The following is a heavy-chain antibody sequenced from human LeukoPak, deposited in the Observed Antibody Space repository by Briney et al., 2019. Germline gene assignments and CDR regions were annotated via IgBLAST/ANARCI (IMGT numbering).Heavy chain of an antibody. V-gene: IGHV1-18*01. CDR1: GYTFTSYG. D-gene: IGHD6-19*01. CDR3: ARDSGIAVAGTCVY. J-gene: IGHJ4*02. CDR2: ISAYNGNT. Sequence: GASVKVSCKASGYTFTSYGISWVRQAPGQGLEWMRWISAYNGNTNYAQKLQGRVTMTTDTSTSTAYMELRSLRSDDTAVYYCARDSGIAVAGTCVYWGQGTLVTVSS.